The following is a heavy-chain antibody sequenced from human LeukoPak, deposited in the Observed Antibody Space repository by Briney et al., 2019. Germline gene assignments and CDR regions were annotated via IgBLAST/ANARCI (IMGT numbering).Heavy chain of an antibody. CDR2: ISSSGSTT. V-gene: IGHV3-48*03. Sequence: GGSLRLSCAASGFTVSTYEMNWVRQAPGKGPEWVSYISSSGSTTYYADSVKGRFTISKDNAKNSLSLQMNSLRAEDTALYYCARRFDSWGQGTLVTVSS. J-gene: IGHJ4*02. CDR1: GFTVSTYE. CDR3: ARRFDS.